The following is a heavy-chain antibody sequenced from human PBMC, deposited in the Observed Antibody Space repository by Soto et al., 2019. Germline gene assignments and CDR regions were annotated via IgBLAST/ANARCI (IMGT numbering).Heavy chain of an antibody. Sequence: QVQLQESGPGLVKPPETLSLTCTVSGGSISSYYWSWIRQPPGKGLEWIGYIDYSGSTNYNPSLKSRVTISVDTSKNQFSLKLSSVTAADTAVYYCARWIAAADTFDYWGQGTLVTVSS. CDR3: ARWIAAADTFDY. J-gene: IGHJ4*02. CDR2: IDYSGST. V-gene: IGHV4-59*01. CDR1: GGSISSYY. D-gene: IGHD6-13*01.